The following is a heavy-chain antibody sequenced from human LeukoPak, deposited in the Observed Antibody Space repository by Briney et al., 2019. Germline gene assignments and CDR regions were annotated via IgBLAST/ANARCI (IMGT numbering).Heavy chain of an antibody. Sequence: GGSLRLSCAASGFTFSSYAMSWVRQAPGKGLEWFSAISGSGGSTYYADSVKGRFTISRDNSKNTLYLQMNSLRAEDTAVYYCARDPDYYDSSGYYYGMDVWGQGTTVTVSS. D-gene: IGHD3-22*01. CDR3: ARDPDYYDSSGYYYGMDV. CDR1: GFTFSSYA. CDR2: ISGSGGST. V-gene: IGHV3-23*01. J-gene: IGHJ6*02.